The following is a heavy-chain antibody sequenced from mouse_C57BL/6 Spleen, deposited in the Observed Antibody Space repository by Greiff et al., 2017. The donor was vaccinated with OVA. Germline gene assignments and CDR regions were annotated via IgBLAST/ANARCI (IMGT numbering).Heavy chain of an antibody. J-gene: IGHJ4*01. V-gene: IGHV1-69*01. Sequence: VQLQQSGAELVMPGASVKLSCKASGYTFTSYWMHWVKQRPGQGLEWIGEIDPSDSYTNYNQKFKGKSTLTVDKSSSTAYMQLSSLTSEDSAVYYCARGYAMDYWGQGTSVTVSS. CDR1: GYTFTSYW. CDR3: ARGYAMDY. CDR2: IDPSDSYT.